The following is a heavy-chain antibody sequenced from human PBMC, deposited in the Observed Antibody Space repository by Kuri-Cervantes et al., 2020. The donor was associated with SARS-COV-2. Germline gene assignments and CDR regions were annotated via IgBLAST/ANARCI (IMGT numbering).Heavy chain of an antibody. CDR3: ARDIVVVPAAIHYYYGMDV. Sequence: LTCAASGFSFSSYAMSWVRQAPGKGLEWVSSISSSSSYIYYADSVKGRFTISRDNAKNSLYLQMNSLRAEDTAVYYCARDIVVVPAAIHYYYGMDVWGQGTTVTVSS. D-gene: IGHD2-2*02. CDR2: ISSSSSYI. V-gene: IGHV3-21*01. J-gene: IGHJ6*02. CDR1: GFSFSSYA.